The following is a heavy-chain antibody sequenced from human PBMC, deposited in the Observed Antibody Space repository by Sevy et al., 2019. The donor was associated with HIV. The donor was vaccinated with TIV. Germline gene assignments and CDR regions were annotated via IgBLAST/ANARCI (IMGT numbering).Heavy chain of an antibody. CDR2: ISGSGGST. Sequence: GGSLRLSCAASGFTFSSYAMSWVRQAPGKGLEWVSAISGSGGSTYYADSVKGRFTISRDNSKNTLYLQRNSLRAEDTAVYYCAKDRPLDSSGYLGAFDIWGQGTMVTVSS. CDR3: AKDRPLDSSGYLGAFDI. CDR1: GFTFSSYA. V-gene: IGHV3-23*01. D-gene: IGHD3-22*01. J-gene: IGHJ3*02.